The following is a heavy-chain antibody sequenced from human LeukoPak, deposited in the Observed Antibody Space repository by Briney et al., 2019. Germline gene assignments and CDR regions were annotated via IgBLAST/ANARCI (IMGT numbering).Heavy chain of an antibody. CDR3: ARGFRYSTRRRFYYFDY. CDR1: GYTFTSYD. J-gene: IGHJ4*02. CDR2: MNPNSGNA. V-gene: IGHV1-8*01. Sequence: EASVKVSCKASGYTFTSYDINWVRQATGQGLEWMGWMNPNSGNAGYAQKFQGRVTMTRNTSISTAYMELSSLRSEDTAVYYCARGFRYSTRRRFYYFDYWGQGTLVTVSS. D-gene: IGHD6-13*01.